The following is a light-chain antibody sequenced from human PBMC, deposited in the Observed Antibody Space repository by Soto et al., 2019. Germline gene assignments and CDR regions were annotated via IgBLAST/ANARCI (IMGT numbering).Light chain of an antibody. V-gene: IGKV1-39*01. CDR2: AAS. J-gene: IGKJ2*03. Sequence: DVHMTQSPSSLSASVGDRVTITCRTSQNIATYLNWYQHKPGRDPNLLIYAASSLQSGVPSRFSGSGSGTDFTLTISSLQPEDFATYHCQQSYSMPYSFGQGPRLEIK. CDR3: QQSYSMPYS. CDR1: QNIATY.